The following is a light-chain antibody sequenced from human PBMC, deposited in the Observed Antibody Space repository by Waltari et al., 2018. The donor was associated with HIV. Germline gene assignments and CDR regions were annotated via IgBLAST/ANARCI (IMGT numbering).Light chain of an antibody. CDR2: YNN. CDR1: SSNIGSNT. V-gene: IGLV1-44*01. J-gene: IGLJ3*02. Sequence: QSVLTQPPSASGTPGQRVTISCSGSSSNIGSNTVKWYQQLPGTYPKLTIYYNNQRPSGVPDRCSGSNSGTSASLAISGLQSDDEADYYCAAWDDSLMGVFGGGTRLTVL. CDR3: AAWDDSLMGV.